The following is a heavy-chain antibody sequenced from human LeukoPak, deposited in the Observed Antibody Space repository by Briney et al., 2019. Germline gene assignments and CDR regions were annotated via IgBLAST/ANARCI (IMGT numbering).Heavy chain of an antibody. Sequence: GGSQRLSCAASGFTFSNYAMSWVRQAPGKGLEWVSGISGSGGSTDYADSVKGRFTISRDNSKNTLYLQMNSLRAEDTAVYYCVKDSNYYDSEYWGQGTLVTVSS. CDR2: ISGSGGST. V-gene: IGHV3-23*01. D-gene: IGHD3-10*01. CDR1: GFTFSNYA. CDR3: VKDSNYYDSEY. J-gene: IGHJ4*02.